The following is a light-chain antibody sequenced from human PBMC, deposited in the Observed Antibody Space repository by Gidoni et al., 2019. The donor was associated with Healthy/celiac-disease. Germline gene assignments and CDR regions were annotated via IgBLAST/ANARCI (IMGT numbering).Light chain of an antibody. V-gene: IGKV1-33*01. CDR3: QQYDNLPPG. CDR1: QDISNY. J-gene: IGKJ1*01. Sequence: DIQMTQSPSSLSASVGDRVTITCQASQDISNYLNWYQQKPGKAPKLLIYDASNLETGVPSRFSGSGSGTDFTFTICSLQPEDIATYYCQQYDNLPPGFGQGTKVEIK. CDR2: DAS.